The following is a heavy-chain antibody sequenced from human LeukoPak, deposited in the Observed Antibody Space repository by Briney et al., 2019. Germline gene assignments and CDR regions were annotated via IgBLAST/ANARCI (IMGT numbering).Heavy chain of an antibody. J-gene: IGHJ6*02. CDR3: AREGTYDFWSGYTNYYYYGMDV. Sequence: PGGSLRLSCAASGFTFSSYAMHWVRQAPGKGLEWVAVISYDGSNKYYADSVKGRFTISRDNSKNTLYLQMNSLRAEDTAVYYCAREGTYDFWSGYTNYYYYGMDVWGQGTTDTVSS. CDR2: ISYDGSNK. D-gene: IGHD3-3*01. CDR1: GFTFSSYA. V-gene: IGHV3-30-3*01.